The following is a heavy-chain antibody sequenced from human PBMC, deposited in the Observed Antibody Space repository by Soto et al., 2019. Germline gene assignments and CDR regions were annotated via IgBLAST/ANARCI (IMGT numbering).Heavy chain of an antibody. Sequence: EVQVLESGGGLVQPGGSLRLSCAASGFTFSSYAMSWVRQAPGKGLEWVSAISGSGANTYYADSVKGRFTISRDNSKNIVYLQMNSLRVEDTAVYHCANDKNDAATAPFDYWGQGTLVTVSS. CDR3: ANDKNDAATAPFDY. J-gene: IGHJ4*02. CDR2: ISGSGANT. CDR1: GFTFSSYA. D-gene: IGHD6-13*01. V-gene: IGHV3-23*01.